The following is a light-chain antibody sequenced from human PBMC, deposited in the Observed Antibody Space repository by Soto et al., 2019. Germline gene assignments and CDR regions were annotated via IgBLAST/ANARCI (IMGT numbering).Light chain of an antibody. Sequence: DIQMTQSPSSLSAAVGDRVTITCQASQDISNYLNWYQQKPGKAPKLLSYDASNLETVVTSRFSGSGSGTDFTFNISSLQPEDIATYYCQQYDNLPMYTFGQGTKLEIK. V-gene: IGKV1-33*01. CDR3: QQYDNLPMYT. CDR1: QDISNY. J-gene: IGKJ2*01. CDR2: DAS.